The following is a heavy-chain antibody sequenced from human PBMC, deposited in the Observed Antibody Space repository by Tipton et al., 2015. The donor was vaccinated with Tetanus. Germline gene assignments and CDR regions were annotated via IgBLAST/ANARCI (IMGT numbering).Heavy chain of an antibody. CDR2: ISGSDVST. CDR1: GFTFSSYA. J-gene: IGHJ6*02. V-gene: IGHV3-23*01. CDR3: AKFNGESYYYYGMDV. Sequence: SLRLSCAASGFTFSSYAMSWVRQAPGKGLEWVSTISGSDVSTYYADSVKGRFTISRDNSENTLYLQMNSLRAKDTAVYYCAKFNGESYYYYGMDVWGQGTTVTVSS.